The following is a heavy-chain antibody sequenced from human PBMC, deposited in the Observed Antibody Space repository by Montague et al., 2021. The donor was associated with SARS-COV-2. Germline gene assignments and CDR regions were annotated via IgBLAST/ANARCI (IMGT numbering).Heavy chain of an antibody. D-gene: IGHD3-22*01. V-gene: IGHV4-39*07. CDR2: IYYSGST. Sequence: SETLSLTCTVSGGSISSSSYYWGWIRQPPGKGLEWIGSIYYSGSTYFNPSLKSRVAISIDTSKNQFSLKLSSVTAADTAVYYCARRPYYYDSSGQFDPWGQGVLVTVSS. CDR1: GGSISSSSYY. J-gene: IGHJ5*02. CDR3: ARRPYYYDSSGQFDP.